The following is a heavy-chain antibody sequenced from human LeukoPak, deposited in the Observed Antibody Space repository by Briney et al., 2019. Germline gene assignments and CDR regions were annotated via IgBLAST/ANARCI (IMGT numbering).Heavy chain of an antibody. CDR3: ARVLSGSLDY. CDR1: GLTVSSEY. Sequence: GGSLRLSCAASGLTVSSEYMSWVRQAPGQGLEWVSVIFNDGITYYADSVKGRFTISRDNSENTLFLHMDSLRAADTAVYFCARVLSGSLDYWGQGTLVAVSS. CDR2: IFNDGIT. J-gene: IGHJ4*02. V-gene: IGHV3-53*01. D-gene: IGHD1-26*01.